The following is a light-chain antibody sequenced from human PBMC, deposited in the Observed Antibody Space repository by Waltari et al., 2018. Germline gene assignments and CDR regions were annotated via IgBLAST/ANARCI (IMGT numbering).Light chain of an antibody. V-gene: IGLV1-44*01. CDR3: AAWDDSLDKWL. Sequence: QSVLTQPPSASGTPGQRVTISCSGSSSNIGIASVNWYQQIPGPAPKLLFRTNAERASGGPDRFSGSKSGTSASLAISGLQSEDEADYYCAAWDDSLDKWLFGGGTKVTVL. CDR2: TNA. CDR1: SSNIGIAS. J-gene: IGLJ3*02.